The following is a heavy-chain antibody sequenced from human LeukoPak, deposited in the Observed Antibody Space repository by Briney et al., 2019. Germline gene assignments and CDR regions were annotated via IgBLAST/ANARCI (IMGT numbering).Heavy chain of an antibody. CDR3: AREWGLESSGYYYAY. D-gene: IGHD3-22*01. J-gene: IGHJ4*02. V-gene: IGHV1-69*13. Sequence: ASVKVSCKASGGTFSSYAISWVRQAPGQGLEWMGGITPIFGTANFAQKFQGRVSITADESTSTAFMELSSLRSEDTAVYYCAREWGLESSGYYYAYWGQGTLVTVSS. CDR2: ITPIFGTA. CDR1: GGTFSSYA.